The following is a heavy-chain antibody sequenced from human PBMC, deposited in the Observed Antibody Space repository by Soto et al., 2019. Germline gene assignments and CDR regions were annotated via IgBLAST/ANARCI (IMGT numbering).Heavy chain of an antibody. Sequence: TLSLTCTVSGGPISSGGYYWSWIRQHPGKGLEWIGYIYYSGSTYYNPSLKSRVTISVDTSKNQFSLKLSSVTAADTAVYYCASSPRLGELSLLKLGGANRYYYGMDVWGQGTTVTVSS. V-gene: IGHV4-31*03. D-gene: IGHD3-16*02. CDR3: ASSPRLGELSLLKLGGANRYYYGMDV. J-gene: IGHJ6*02. CDR1: GGPISSGGYY. CDR2: IYYSGST.